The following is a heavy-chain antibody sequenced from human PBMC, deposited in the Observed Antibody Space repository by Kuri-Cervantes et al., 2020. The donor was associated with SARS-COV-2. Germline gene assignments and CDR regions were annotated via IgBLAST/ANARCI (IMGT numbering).Heavy chain of an antibody. J-gene: IGHJ4*02. D-gene: IGHD3-22*01. CDR3: ARLVDDSSGCFEHFFDY. CDR2: IYTSGST. CDR1: GGCISSGSHY. Sequence: LRLSCTVSGGCISSGSHYWSWFRQPAGKGLEWIGYIYTSGSTNYNPSLKSRVTISVDTSKNQFSPKLGSVTAADTAVYYCARLVDDSSGCFEHFFDYWGQGTLVTVSS. V-gene: IGHV4-61*09.